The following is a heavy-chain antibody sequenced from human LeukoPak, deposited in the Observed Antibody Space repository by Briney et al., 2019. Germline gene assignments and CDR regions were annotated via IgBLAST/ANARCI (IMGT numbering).Heavy chain of an antibody. CDR3: ASLTRPRGYFYGMDV. V-gene: IGHV1-69*04. CDR2: IIPNFGIA. Sequence: SVKVSCKASGGTFSSYAISWVRQAPGQGLEWMGRIIPNFGIANYAQKFQGRVTITADKPTSTAYMELSSLRSEDTAVYYCASLTRPRGYFYGMDVWGQGTTVTVSS. J-gene: IGHJ6*02. CDR1: GGTFSSYA.